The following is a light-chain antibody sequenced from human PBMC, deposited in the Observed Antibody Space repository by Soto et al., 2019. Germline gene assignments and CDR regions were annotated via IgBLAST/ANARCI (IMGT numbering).Light chain of an antibody. CDR3: CSFADPSSM. CDR2: DVT. CDR1: TTDVGSSDY. V-gene: IGLV2-11*01. Sequence: QSALSRSVSGSPGQSVTLSCTGATTDVGSSDYVSWYQQHPGKAPRLLIYDVTKRPAGVPTRFSGSKSDKTASLTISGLQTEDEAVYFCCSFADPSSMFDGGTKLTVL. J-gene: IGLJ3*02.